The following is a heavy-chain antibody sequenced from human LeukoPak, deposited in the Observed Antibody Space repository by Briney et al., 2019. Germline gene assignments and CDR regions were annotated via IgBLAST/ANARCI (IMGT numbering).Heavy chain of an antibody. CDR1: GGTFSGYA. CDR3: ARVKGSGSYLDAFDI. D-gene: IGHD1-26*01. Sequence: ASVKVSCKASGGTFSGYAISWVRQAPGQGLEWMGGIIPIFGTANYAQKFQGRVTMTEDTSTDTAYMELSSLRSEDTAVYYCARVKGSGSYLDAFDIWGQGTMVTVSS. V-gene: IGHV1-69*06. J-gene: IGHJ3*02. CDR2: IIPIFGTA.